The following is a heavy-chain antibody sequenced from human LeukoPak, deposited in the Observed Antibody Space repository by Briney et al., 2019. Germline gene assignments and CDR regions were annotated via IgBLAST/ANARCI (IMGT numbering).Heavy chain of an antibody. CDR3: AREESSSGWYDY. J-gene: IGHJ4*02. D-gene: IGHD6-19*01. Sequence: GGSLRLSCAASGFTFSSYAMSWVRQAPGKGLEWVAVIWYDGSNKYYADSVKGRFTISRDNSKNTLYLQMNSLRAEDTAVYYCAREESSSGWYDYWGQGTLVTVSS. CDR1: GFTFSSYA. V-gene: IGHV3-33*08. CDR2: IWYDGSNK.